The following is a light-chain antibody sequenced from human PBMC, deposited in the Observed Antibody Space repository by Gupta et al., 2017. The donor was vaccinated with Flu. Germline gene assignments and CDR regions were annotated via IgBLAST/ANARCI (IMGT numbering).Light chain of an antibody. V-gene: IGLV2-14*01. J-gene: IGLJ2*01. CDR1: SSDFGAYNS. Sequence: QSSLTQPPSVSGPPGQSLAIACAGTSSDFGAYNSVSWYQQHPGKAPKLLMFEVSNRPSGVADRFAGSKSGNTASLTISGLQAEDEADYYCSSYTDTNTLVIFGGGTKLSVL. CDR2: EVS. CDR3: SSYTDTNTLVI.